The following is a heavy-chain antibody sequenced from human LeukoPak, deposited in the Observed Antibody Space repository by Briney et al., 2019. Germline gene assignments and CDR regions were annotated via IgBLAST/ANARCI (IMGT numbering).Heavy chain of an antibody. CDR2: ISSSSSTI. V-gene: IGHV3-48*04. J-gene: IGHJ4*02. CDR3: ARQDTAMVVWFDY. CDR1: GFTFSSYS. Sequence: GGSLRLSCAASGFTFSSYSMNWVRRAPGKGLEWVSYISSSSSTIYYADSVKGRFTISRDNAKNSLYLQMNSLRAEDTAVYYCARQDTAMVVWFDYWGQGTLVTVSS. D-gene: IGHD5-18*01.